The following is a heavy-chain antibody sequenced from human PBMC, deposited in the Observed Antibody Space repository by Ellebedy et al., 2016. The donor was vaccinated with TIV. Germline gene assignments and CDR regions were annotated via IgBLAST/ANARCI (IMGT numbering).Heavy chain of an antibody. CDR1: GFTFSSYA. CDR3: AKHALAAGDGNWFDP. Sequence: GESLKISCAASGFTFSSYAMSWVRQAPGKGLEWVSNINGSGGSTYYADSVKGRFTISRDNSKNTLYLQMNSLRAEDTAVYYCAKHALAAGDGNWFDPWGQGTLVTASS. CDR2: INGSGGST. J-gene: IGHJ5*02. V-gene: IGHV3-23*01. D-gene: IGHD6-13*01.